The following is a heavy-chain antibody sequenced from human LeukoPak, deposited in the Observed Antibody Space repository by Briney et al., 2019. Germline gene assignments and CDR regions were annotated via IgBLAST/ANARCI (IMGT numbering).Heavy chain of an antibody. CDR1: GDSISSYY. V-gene: IGHV4-59*01. J-gene: IGHJ6*02. CDR3: ARDGVQYSYGFYYYGMDV. Sequence: SETLSLTCTVSGDSISSYYWSWIRQPPGKGLEWIGYIYYSGSTNYNPSLKSRVTISVDTSKNQFSLKLSSVTAADTAVYYCARDGVQYSYGFYYYGMDVWGQGTTVTVSS. CDR2: IYYSGST. D-gene: IGHD5-18*01.